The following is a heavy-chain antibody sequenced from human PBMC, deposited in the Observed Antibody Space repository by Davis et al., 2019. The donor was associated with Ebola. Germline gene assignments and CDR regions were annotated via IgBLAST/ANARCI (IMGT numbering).Heavy chain of an antibody. CDR2: TYYTSKWYN. V-gene: IGHV6-1*01. J-gene: IGHJ6*02. Sequence: PSETLSLTCAISAATISPGVCHRIMEFTSRGLEWLGRTYYTSKWYNHYAASVKSRAIINPDTSKNQFSLQLNSVTPEDTAVYYCVRGWGRSGLDVWGQGTTVTVSS. CDR1: AATISPGV. CDR3: VRGWGRSGLDV. D-gene: IGHD3-16*01.